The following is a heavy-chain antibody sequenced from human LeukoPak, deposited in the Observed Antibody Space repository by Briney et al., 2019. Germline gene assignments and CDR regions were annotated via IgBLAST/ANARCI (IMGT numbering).Heavy chain of an antibody. CDR2: IKQDGSEK. CDR1: GFTFSNYW. Sequence: GGSLRLSCAASGFTFSNYWMSWVRQAPGKGLEWVANIKQDGSEKYYVDSTEGRFTISRDNAKNSLYLQMNSLRADDTAVYYCARDEVMGATFCDYWGQGTLVTVSS. J-gene: IGHJ4*02. V-gene: IGHV3-7*03. CDR3: ARDEVMGATFCDY. D-gene: IGHD1-26*01.